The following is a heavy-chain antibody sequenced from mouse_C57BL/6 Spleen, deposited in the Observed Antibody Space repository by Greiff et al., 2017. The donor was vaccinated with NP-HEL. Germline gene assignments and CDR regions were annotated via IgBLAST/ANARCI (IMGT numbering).Heavy chain of an antibody. CDR2: IDPSDSYT. CDR1: GYTFTSYW. CDR3: ARGVDSSGYVFDY. D-gene: IGHD3-2*02. Sequence: VQLQQSGAELVKPGASVKLSCKASGYTFTSYWMQWVKQRPGQGLEWIGEIDPSDSYTNYNQKFKGKATLTVDTSSSTAYMQLSSLTSEDSAVYYCARGVDSSGYVFDYWGQGTTLTVSS. J-gene: IGHJ2*01. V-gene: IGHV1-50*01.